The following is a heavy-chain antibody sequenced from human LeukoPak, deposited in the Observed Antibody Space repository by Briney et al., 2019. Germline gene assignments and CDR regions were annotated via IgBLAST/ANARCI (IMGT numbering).Heavy chain of an antibody. J-gene: IGHJ4*02. V-gene: IGHV4-38-2*01. Sequence: PSETLSLTCAVSGYSISSGYYWGWIRQPPGKGLEWSGSIYHSGSTYYNPSLKSRATISVDTSKNQFSLKLSSVTAADTAVYHCARHALWEPLVVGYYFDYWGQGTLVTVSS. CDR3: ARHALWEPLVVGYYFDY. CDR1: GYSISSGYY. CDR2: IYHSGST. D-gene: IGHD1-26*01.